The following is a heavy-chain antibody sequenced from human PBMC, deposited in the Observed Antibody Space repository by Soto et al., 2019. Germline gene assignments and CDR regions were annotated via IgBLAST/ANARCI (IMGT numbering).Heavy chain of an antibody. Sequence: QLQLQESGPGLVKPSETLSLTCTVSGGSISSCSYYWGWIRQPPGKGLEWIGSVYYSGITYYNPSINSRVTTSVDRNKIQLSLNMGSVTAADTAVYSCARHEVADQRRFDPWGQGTLVNVS. V-gene: IGHV4-39*01. D-gene: IGHD2-15*01. CDR1: GGSISSCSYY. CDR2: VYYSGIT. CDR3: ARHEVADQRRFDP. J-gene: IGHJ5*02.